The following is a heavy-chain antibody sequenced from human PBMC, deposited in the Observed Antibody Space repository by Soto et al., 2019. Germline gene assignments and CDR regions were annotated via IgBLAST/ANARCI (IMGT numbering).Heavy chain of an antibody. J-gene: IGHJ4*02. D-gene: IGHD1-26*01. Sequence: LSLTYTVSGGSISSYYWSWIRQPPGKGLEWIGYIYYSGGTNYNPSLKSRVTISADKSFSTVYLQWSSLKASDTAMYYCARQGMWGAYYFDNWGQGTLVTVSS. CDR3: ARQGMWGAYYFDN. CDR2: IYYSGGT. CDR1: GGSISSYY. V-gene: IGHV4-59*08.